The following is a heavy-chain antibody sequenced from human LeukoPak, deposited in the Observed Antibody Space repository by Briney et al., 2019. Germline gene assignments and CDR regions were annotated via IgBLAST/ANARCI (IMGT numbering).Heavy chain of an antibody. V-gene: IGHV4-59*01. D-gene: IGHD5-12*01. Sequence: SETLSLTCTVSGGSIINYYWNWLRQPPGKGLEWIGYIYYSGSTNYNPSLKSRVTMSLDTSKNQFSLRLTSVTAADTAVYYCARGFDSKSTYFDYWGQGTLVTVSS. J-gene: IGHJ4*02. CDR2: IYYSGST. CDR1: GGSIINYY. CDR3: ARGFDSKSTYFDY.